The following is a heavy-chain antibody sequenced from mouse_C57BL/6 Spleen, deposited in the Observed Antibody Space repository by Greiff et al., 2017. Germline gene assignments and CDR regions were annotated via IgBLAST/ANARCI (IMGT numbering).Heavy chain of an antibody. CDR3: ARWDDPYAMDY. Sequence: EVHLVESGGGLVKPGASLKLSCAASGFTFSDYGMHWVRQAPEKGLEWVAYISSGSSSIDYADTVKGRFTISRDNAKNTLFLQMTSLRSEDTAMYYCARWDDPYAMDYWGQGTSVTVSA. V-gene: IGHV5-17*01. J-gene: IGHJ4*01. CDR2: ISSGSSSI. CDR1: GFTFSDYG. D-gene: IGHD4-1*01.